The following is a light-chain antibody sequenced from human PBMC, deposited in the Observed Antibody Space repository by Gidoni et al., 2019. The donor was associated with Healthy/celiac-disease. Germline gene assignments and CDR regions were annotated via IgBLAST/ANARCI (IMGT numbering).Light chain of an antibody. J-gene: IGKJ2*01. Sequence: EIVLTQSPGTLSLSPGERATLSCRASQSVSSSYLAWYQQKPGQAPRLLIHGASSRATGIPERFSGSGFGKDFTFTISRLEPEDFAVYYCQQYGSSPPYTFGQGTKLEIK. CDR2: GAS. V-gene: IGKV3-20*01. CDR1: QSVSSSY. CDR3: QQYGSSPPYT.